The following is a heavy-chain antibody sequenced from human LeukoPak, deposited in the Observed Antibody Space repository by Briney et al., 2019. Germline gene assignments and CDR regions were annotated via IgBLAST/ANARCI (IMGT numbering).Heavy chain of an antibody. Sequence: KPGGSLRLSCAASEFTFSSYWMSWVRQAPGKGLEWVSSISPSSTNIFQPASMKGRFTISRDNAKNSLFLQIHSLRVEDTAVYYCAREEWYVFYFDPWGQGTPVTVSS. D-gene: IGHD2-8*01. CDR3: AREEWYVFYFDP. J-gene: IGHJ5*01. CDR2: ISPSSTNI. CDR1: EFTFSSYW. V-gene: IGHV3-21*06.